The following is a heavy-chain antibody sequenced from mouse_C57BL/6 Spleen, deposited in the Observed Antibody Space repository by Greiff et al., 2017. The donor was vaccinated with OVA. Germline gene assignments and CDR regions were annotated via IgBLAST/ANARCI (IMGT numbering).Heavy chain of an antibody. CDR1: GYAFSSYW. V-gene: IGHV1-80*01. CDR2: IYPGDGDT. J-gene: IGHJ2*01. Sequence: QVQLQQSGAELVKPGASVKISCKASGYAFSSYWMNWVKQRPGKGLEWIGQIYPGDGDTNYNGKFKGKATLTADKSSSTAYMQRSSLTSEDSAVYFCARYYYGNPDYFDYWGQGTTLTVSS. D-gene: IGHD2-1*01. CDR3: ARYYYGNPDYFDY.